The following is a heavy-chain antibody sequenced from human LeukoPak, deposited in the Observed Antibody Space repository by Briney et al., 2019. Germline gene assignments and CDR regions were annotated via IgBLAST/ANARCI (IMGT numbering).Heavy chain of an antibody. D-gene: IGHD3-9*01. CDR2: INPSGGST. J-gene: IGHJ3*02. CDR1: GYTFTSYY. CDR3: ARDRYHRITIFDDAFDI. V-gene: IGHV1-46*01. Sequence: ASVKVSCKASGYTFTSYYMHWVRQAPGQGLEWMGIINPSGGSTSYAQKFQGRVTMTRDMSTSTVYMELSSLRSEDTAVYYCARDRYHRITIFDDAFDIWGQGTMVTVSS.